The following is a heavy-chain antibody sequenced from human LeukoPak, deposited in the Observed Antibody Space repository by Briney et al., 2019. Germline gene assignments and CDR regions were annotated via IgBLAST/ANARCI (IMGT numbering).Heavy chain of an antibody. CDR2: MNPNSGNT. V-gene: IGHV1-8*01. CDR3: ARGPTHYRYSSSWYAPHY. J-gene: IGHJ4*02. Sequence: GASVKVSCTASGYTFTSHDINWVRQATGQGLEWMGWMNPNSGNTGYAQKFQGRVTMTRNTSISTAYMELSSLRSEDTAVYYCARGPTHYRYSSSWYAPHYWGQGTLVTVSS. CDR1: GYTFTSHD. D-gene: IGHD6-13*01.